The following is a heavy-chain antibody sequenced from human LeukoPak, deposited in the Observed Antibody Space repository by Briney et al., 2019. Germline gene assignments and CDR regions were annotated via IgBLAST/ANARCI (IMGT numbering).Heavy chain of an antibody. D-gene: IGHD3-22*01. CDR1: GFTFSHYW. CDR3: ARDLYRIVVVPHYFDY. J-gene: IGHJ4*02. Sequence: GGSLRLSCAASGFTFSHYWMTWVRQAPGKGLEWVANIKKDGSERDYVDSVKGRFTISRDNAKNSLYLQMNSLRAEDTAVYYCARDLYRIVVVPHYFDYWGQGTLVTVSS. CDR2: IKKDGSER. V-gene: IGHV3-7*01.